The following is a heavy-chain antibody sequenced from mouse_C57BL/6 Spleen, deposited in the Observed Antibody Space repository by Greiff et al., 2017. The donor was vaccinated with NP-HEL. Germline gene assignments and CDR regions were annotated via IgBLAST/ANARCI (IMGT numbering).Heavy chain of an antibody. CDR2: ISSGSSTI. D-gene: IGHD1-1*01. CDR1: GFTFSDYG. Sequence: EVKVVESGGGLVKPGGSLKLSCAASGFTFSDYGMHWVRQAPEKGLEWVAYISSGSSTIYYADTVKGRFTISRDNAKNTLFLQMTSLRSEDTAMYYCASGYGSSYAMDYWGQGTSVTVSS. J-gene: IGHJ4*01. CDR3: ASGYGSSYAMDY. V-gene: IGHV5-17*01.